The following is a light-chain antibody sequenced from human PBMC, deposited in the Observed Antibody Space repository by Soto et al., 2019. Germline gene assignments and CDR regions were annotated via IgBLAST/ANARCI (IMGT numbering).Light chain of an antibody. J-gene: IGLJ2*01. Sequence: QSALTQPASVSGSPGQSITISCTGTSSDVGGYSYVSWYQQHPRKAPKLMIYDVSNRPSGVSNRFSGSKSGNTASLTISGLQAEDEADYYCSSYTSSATLVFGGGTKLTVL. V-gene: IGLV2-14*01. CDR2: DVS. CDR1: SSDVGGYSY. CDR3: SSYTSSATLV.